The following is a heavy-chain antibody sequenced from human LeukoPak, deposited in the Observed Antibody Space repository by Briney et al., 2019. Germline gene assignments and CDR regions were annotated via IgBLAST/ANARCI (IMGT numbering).Heavy chain of an antibody. CDR1: GFTFSSYG. CDR2: IWYDGSNK. D-gene: IGHD1-26*01. V-gene: IGHV3-33*01. CDR3: ARGSYSGSYLFDY. J-gene: IGHJ4*02. Sequence: PGGSLRLSCAASGFTFSSYGMHWVRQAPGKGLEWVAVIWYDGSNKYYADSVKGRFTVSRDNSKNTLYLQMNSLRAGDTAVYYCARGSYSGSYLFDYWGQGTLVTVSS.